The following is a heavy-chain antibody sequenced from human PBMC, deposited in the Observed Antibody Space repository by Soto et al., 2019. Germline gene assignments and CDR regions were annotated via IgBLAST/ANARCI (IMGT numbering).Heavy chain of an antibody. CDR2: INPNDGGT. CDR3: ARVAWQSLDY. J-gene: IGHJ4*02. CDR1: GYTFTSHY. D-gene: IGHD5-12*01. Sequence: QVQLVQSGAEVKKPGASVKISCKVSGYTFTSHYMHWVRQAPGQGLEWMGVINPNDGGTTYAQKFQSRVTMTRDTSTSTVYMELSSLRSEDTAVYYCARVAWQSLDYWGQGTLVTVSS. V-gene: IGHV1-46*01.